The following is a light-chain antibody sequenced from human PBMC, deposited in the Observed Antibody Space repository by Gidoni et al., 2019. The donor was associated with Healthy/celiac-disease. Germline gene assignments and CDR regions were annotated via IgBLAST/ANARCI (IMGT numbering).Light chain of an antibody. CDR2: GKN. J-gene: IGLJ2*01. CDR1: SLRSYY. Sequence: SELTQDPAVSVALGQTVRITCQGDSLRSYYASWYQQKPGQAPVLVIYGKNNRPSGIPDRFSGSSSGNTASLTITGAQAEDEADYYCNTRDSSGNHVVFGGGTKLTVL. CDR3: NTRDSSGNHVV. V-gene: IGLV3-19*01.